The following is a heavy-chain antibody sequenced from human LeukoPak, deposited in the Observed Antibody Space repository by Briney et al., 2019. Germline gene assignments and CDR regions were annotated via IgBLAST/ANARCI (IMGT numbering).Heavy chain of an antibody. V-gene: IGHV3-20*04. D-gene: IGHD1-26*01. J-gene: IGHJ4*02. CDR2: INWNGGST. CDR1: GFTFDDYG. Sequence: GGSLRLSCTASGFTFDDYGMSWVRQAPGKGLEWVSGINWNGGSTAYADSVKGRFTISRDNAKNSLYLQMNSLRAEDTAVYYCARDGDEVYSGSYYPFDYWGQGTLVTVSS. CDR3: ARDGDEVYSGSYYPFDY.